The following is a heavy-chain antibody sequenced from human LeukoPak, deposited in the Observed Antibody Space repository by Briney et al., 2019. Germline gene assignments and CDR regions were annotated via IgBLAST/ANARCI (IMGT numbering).Heavy chain of an antibody. Sequence: GSLRLSCVASGFTFSSYWMSWVRQAPGKGLEWVANIKQDGSEKYYVDSVKGRFTISRDNAKNSLYLQMNSLRAEDTAVYYCARAGTIFGVVTNFDYWGQGTLVTVSS. D-gene: IGHD3-3*01. CDR3: ARAGTIFGVVTNFDY. CDR2: IKQDGSEK. V-gene: IGHV3-7*01. J-gene: IGHJ4*02. CDR1: GFTFSSYW.